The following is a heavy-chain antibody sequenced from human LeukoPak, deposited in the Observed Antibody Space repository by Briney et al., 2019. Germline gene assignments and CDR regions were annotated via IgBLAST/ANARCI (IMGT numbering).Heavy chain of an antibody. CDR1: GFTFSSYG. D-gene: IGHD3-9*01. V-gene: IGHV3-30*02. CDR2: IRYDGSNK. Sequence: GGSLRLSCAASGFTFSSYGMHWVRQAPGKGLEWVAFIRYDGSNKYYADSVKGRFTISRDNSKNTLYLQMNSLRAEDTAVYYCAKSKVDERGYFDWFGTYYFDYWGQGTLVTVSS. J-gene: IGHJ4*02. CDR3: AKSKVDERGYFDWFGTYYFDY.